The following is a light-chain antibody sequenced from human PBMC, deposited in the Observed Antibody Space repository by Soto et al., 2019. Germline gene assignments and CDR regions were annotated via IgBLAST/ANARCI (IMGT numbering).Light chain of an antibody. V-gene: IGKV3-11*01. CDR1: QSVSSY. J-gene: IGKJ4*01. CDR3: QQRRNWPPLT. Sequence: EIVLTQSPATLSLSPGERATLSCRTSQSVSSYLSWYQHKPGQAPRLLIYDAFNRATGIPARFSGSGSGTDFTLTICSLEPEDFAVYYCQQRRNWPPLTFGGGTKVDI. CDR2: DAF.